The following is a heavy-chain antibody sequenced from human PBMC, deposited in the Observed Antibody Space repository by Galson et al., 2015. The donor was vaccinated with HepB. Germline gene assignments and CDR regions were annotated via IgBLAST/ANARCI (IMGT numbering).Heavy chain of an antibody. CDR3: ARGPPLYIWGSPPFDY. J-gene: IGHJ4*02. Sequence: SVKVSCKASGYTFTSYDINWVRQATGQGLEWMGWMNPNSGNTGYAQKFQGRVTMTRNTSISTAYMELSSLRSEDTAVYYCARGPPLYIWGSPPFDYWGQGTLVTVSS. CDR2: MNPNSGNT. D-gene: IGHD3-16*01. CDR1: GYTFTSYD. V-gene: IGHV1-8*01.